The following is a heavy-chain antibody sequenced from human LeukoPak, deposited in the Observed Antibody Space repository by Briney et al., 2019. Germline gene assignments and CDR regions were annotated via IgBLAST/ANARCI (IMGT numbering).Heavy chain of an antibody. CDR2: ISSSSSTI. V-gene: IGHV3-48*02. CDR3: ARVKPTPRLRIMVGGETGVIFDY. D-gene: IGHD3-16*01. J-gene: IGHJ4*02. Sequence: PGGSLRLSCAASGFTFSSYSMNWVRQAPGKGLEWVSYISSSSSTIYYADSVKGRFTISRDNAKNSLYLQMNSLRDEDTAVYYCARVKPTPRLRIMVGGETGVIFDYGGRGPLVTVSS. CDR1: GFTFSSYS.